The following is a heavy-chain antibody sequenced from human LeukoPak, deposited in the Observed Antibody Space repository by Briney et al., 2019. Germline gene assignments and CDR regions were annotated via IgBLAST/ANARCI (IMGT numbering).Heavy chain of an antibody. CDR3: ARVLEGSSGQHWYFDL. Sequence: PSETLSLTCTVSGGSISSANYYWGWIRQPPGKELEWIGEINHSGSTNYNPSLKSRVTISVDTSKNQFSLRLSSVTAADTAVYYCARVLEGSSGQHWYFDLWGRGTLVTVSS. D-gene: IGHD6-19*01. CDR2: INHSGST. CDR1: GGSISSANYY. J-gene: IGHJ2*01. V-gene: IGHV4-39*07.